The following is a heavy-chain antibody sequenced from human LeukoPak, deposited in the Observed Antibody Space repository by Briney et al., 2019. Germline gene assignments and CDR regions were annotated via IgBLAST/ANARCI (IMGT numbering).Heavy chain of an antibody. J-gene: IGHJ4*02. D-gene: IGHD2/OR15-2a*01. Sequence: RGSLSPSCAASGFTFSDHYLSWIRQAPGKGLEWVSYISSSSSYTNYADSVKGRFTISRDNAKNSLYLQMNSLRAEDTAVYYCARDRTSSMYWGQGTLVTVSS. CDR3: ARDRTSSMY. V-gene: IGHV3-11*06. CDR1: GFTFSDHY. CDR2: ISSSSSYT.